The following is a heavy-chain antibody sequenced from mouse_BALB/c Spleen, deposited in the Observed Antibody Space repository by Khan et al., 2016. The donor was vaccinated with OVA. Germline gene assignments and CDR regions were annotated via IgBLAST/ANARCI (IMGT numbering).Heavy chain of an antibody. Sequence: VQLKESGAELVKPGASVKLSCTASGFNIKDTYMHWVKQRPEQGLAWIGRIDPANGNPKYDPKFQGKATITADTSSNTAYLQLSSLTSEDTAVYYCASHDYGPFAYWGQGTLVTVSA. CDR2: IDPANGNP. CDR3: ASHDYGPFAY. CDR1: GFNIKDTY. D-gene: IGHD1-2*01. V-gene: IGHV14-3*02. J-gene: IGHJ3*01.